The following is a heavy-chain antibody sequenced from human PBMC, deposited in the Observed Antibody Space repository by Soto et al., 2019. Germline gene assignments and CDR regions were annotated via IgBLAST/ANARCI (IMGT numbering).Heavy chain of an antibody. D-gene: IGHD6-6*01. CDR3: ARGRYSSSSRSLYYGMDV. J-gene: IGHJ6*02. CDR2: TYYRTKWYN. V-gene: IGHV6-1*01. CDR1: GDSVSSNSAA. Sequence: SQTLSLTCAISGDSVSSNSAAWNWIRQSPSRGLEWLGRTYYRTKWYNDYAVSVKSRITINPDTSKNQFSLQLNSVTPEDTAVYYCARGRYSSSSRSLYYGMDVWGQGTTVTVSS.